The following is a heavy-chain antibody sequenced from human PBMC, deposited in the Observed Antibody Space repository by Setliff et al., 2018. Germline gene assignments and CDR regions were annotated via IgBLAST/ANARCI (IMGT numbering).Heavy chain of an antibody. Sequence: SETLSLTCNVSGGSISSRTYYWSWIRQPAGKGLEWIGHIYTSWSTNYNPSLKSRVTISLDTSKNQFSLKLASVTAADTALYYCAKGGGRYHSDSWGQGILVTVSS. D-gene: IGHD1-1*01. CDR3: AKGGGRYHSDS. CDR2: IYTSWST. V-gene: IGHV4-61*09. CDR1: GGSISSRTYY. J-gene: IGHJ4*02.